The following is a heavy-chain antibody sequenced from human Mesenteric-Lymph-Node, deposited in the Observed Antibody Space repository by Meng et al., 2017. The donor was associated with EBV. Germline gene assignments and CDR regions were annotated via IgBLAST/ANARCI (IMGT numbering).Heavy chain of an antibody. CDR3: ARDWSSVIMNKGNY. J-gene: IGHJ4*02. D-gene: IGHD3-16*01. CDR1: GYTFTDYA. CDR2: IDTNTGSP. V-gene: IGHV7-4-1*02. Sequence: QVHLVQSGFELKKPGAAVRVSCKASGYTFTDYAMNWVRQAPGQGLEWMGWIDTNTGSPTYAQGFTGRFVFSLDTSVSTAYLQITSLKADDSAVYYCARDWSSVIMNKGNYWGQGTLVTVSS.